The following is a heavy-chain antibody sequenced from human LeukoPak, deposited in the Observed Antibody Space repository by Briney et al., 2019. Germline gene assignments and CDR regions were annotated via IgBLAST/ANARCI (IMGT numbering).Heavy chain of an antibody. CDR3: ARAARGRFDFWSGYGSLDY. V-gene: IGHV3-21*01. CDR2: ISSSSSYI. J-gene: IGHJ4*02. D-gene: IGHD3-3*01. Sequence: GGSLRLSCAASGFTFSSYSMKWVRQAPGKGLEWVSSISSSSSYIYYADSVKGRFTISRDNAKNSLYLQMNSLRAEDTAVYYCARAARGRFDFWSGYGSLDYWGQGTLVTVSS. CDR1: GFTFSSYS.